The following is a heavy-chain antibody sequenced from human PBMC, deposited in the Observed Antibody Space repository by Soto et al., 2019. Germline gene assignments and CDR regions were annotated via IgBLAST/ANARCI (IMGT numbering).Heavy chain of an antibody. V-gene: IGHV3-23*01. J-gene: IGHJ4*02. Sequence: GGSPRLSCAASGFTVSSYAMSGVRQAPGKGLEWVSAISGSGGSTYYADSVKGRFTISRDNSKNTLYLQMNSLRAEDTAVYYCAKDLPGTMIVVVRGGRFDYWGQGTLVTVSS. CDR3: AKDLPGTMIVVVRGGRFDY. D-gene: IGHD3-22*01. CDR2: ISGSGGST. CDR1: GFTVSSYA.